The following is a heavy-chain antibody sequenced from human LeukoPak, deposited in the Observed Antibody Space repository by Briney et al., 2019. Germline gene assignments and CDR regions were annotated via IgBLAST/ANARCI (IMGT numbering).Heavy chain of an antibody. CDR3: AKDPIAAIGTRDWFDP. J-gene: IGHJ5*02. D-gene: IGHD6-13*01. Sequence: GGSLRLSCAASGFTFSNYAMSWVRQAPGKGLEWVSAISGSGGSTYYADSVKGRFTISRDNYKNTLYLQMNSLRAEDTAVYYCAKDPIAAIGTRDWFDPWGQGTLVTVSS. CDR1: GFTFSNYA. CDR2: ISGSGGST. V-gene: IGHV3-23*01.